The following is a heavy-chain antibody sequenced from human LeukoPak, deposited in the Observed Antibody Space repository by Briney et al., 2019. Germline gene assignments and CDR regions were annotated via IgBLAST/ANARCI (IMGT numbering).Heavy chain of an antibody. Sequence: GGSLRLSCTGSGFIFSTYALSWVRQAPGKGLEWVAVIWYDGSNKYYADSVKGRFTISRDNSKNTLYLQMNSLRAEDTAVYYCARSAWYQLVYYYYGMDIWGQGTTVTVSS. J-gene: IGHJ6*02. CDR2: IWYDGSNK. V-gene: IGHV3-33*08. CDR1: GFIFSTYA. D-gene: IGHD2-2*01. CDR3: ARSAWYQLVYYYYGMDI.